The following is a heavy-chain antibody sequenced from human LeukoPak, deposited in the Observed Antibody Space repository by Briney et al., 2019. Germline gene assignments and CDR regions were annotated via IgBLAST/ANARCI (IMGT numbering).Heavy chain of an antibody. CDR3: ARDGHYTIYELRFDY. J-gene: IGHJ4*02. D-gene: IGHD5/OR15-5a*01. CDR2: INQDGSEK. V-gene: IGHV3-7*01. Sequence: GGSLRLSCAASGFTFSSYWMSWVRQARGKGLEWVANINQDGSEKNCVDSLKGRFTISRDNAENSLYLQMNSLRAEDTAVYYCARDGHYTIYELRFDYWGQGALVTVSS. CDR1: GFTFSSYW.